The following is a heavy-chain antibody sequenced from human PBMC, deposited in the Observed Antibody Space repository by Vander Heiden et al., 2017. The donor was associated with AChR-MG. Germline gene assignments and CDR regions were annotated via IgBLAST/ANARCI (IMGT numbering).Heavy chain of an antibody. CDR3: AKDQRHD. CDR1: GFTFASYA. CDR2: ISGDGGST. J-gene: IGHJ4*02. Sequence: EVQLLASGGDLVQPGESLRRPCAASGFTFASYAMSWVRQAPGKGLEWVSGISGDGGSTYYADSVKGRFTISRDNSENTLYLQMNSLRAEDTAVYYCAKDQRHDWGQGTLVTVSS. V-gene: IGHV3-23*01.